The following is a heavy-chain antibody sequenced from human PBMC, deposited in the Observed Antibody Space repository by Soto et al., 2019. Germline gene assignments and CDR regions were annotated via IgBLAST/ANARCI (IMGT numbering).Heavy chain of an antibody. D-gene: IGHD3-10*01. Sequence: PGGSLRLSCAASGFTFSSYWMSWVRQAPGKGLEWVANIKQDGSEKYYVDSVKGRFTISRDNAKNSLYLQMNSLRAEDTAVYYCARENPWFGDYPAPDYWGQGTLVTVSS. CDR3: ARENPWFGDYPAPDY. J-gene: IGHJ4*02. V-gene: IGHV3-7*01. CDR1: GFTFSSYW. CDR2: IKQDGSEK.